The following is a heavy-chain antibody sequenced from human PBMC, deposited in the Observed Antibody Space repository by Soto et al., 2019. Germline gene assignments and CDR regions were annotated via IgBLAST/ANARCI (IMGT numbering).Heavy chain of an antibody. CDR1: GGSISSGDYY. CDR3: ARVYYGSGSLYYFDY. V-gene: IGHV4-30-4*01. D-gene: IGHD3-10*01. CDR2: IYDSGTT. J-gene: IGHJ4*02. Sequence: SETLSLTXTVSGGSISSGDYYWSWIRQPPGKGLEWIGYIYDSGTTYYNPSLKSRVTISVDTSKNQFSLKLTSVTAADTAVYYCARVYYGSGSLYYFDYWGQGTLVTVSS.